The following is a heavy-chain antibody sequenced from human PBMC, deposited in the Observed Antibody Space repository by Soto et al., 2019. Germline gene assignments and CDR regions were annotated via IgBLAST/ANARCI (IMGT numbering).Heavy chain of an antibody. CDR2: INPNRGGT. CDR3: ARAYQYSSSWNDHDAFDI. J-gene: IGHJ3*02. Sequence: ASVQVSCKASGCTFTGYYMHWVRQAPGQGVEWMGWINPNRGGTNYAQKFQGRVTMTRDTSISTAYMELSRLRSHDTAVYYCARAYQYSSSWNDHDAFDIWGQGTMVTVSS. CDR1: GCTFTGYY. V-gene: IGHV1-2*02. D-gene: IGHD6-13*01.